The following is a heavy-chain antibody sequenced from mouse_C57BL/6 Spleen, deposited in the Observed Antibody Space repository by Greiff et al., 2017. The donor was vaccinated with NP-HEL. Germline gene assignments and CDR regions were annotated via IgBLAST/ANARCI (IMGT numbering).Heavy chain of an antibody. V-gene: IGHV1S26*01. D-gene: IGHD2-4*01. CDR2: IYPSNGDT. CDR3: ARSAYYDAFAD. CDR1: GYTFTSYS. Sequence: QVQLEESGAELVKPGASVKMSCKASGYTFTSYSMHWVKQRPGQGLEWIGYIYPSNGDTDYNQKFKGKATLTADKSSSTAYMQLRSLTSEDSAVYYCARSAYYDAFADWGKGTPVTVSA. J-gene: IGHJ3*01.